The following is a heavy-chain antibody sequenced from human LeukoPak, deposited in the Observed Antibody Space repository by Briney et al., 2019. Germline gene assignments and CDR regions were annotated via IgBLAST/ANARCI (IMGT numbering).Heavy chain of an antibody. Sequence: SSQTLSLTCAVSGGSISSGGYSWSWLPQPPGKGVEWVGYIYHSGSTYYNHYLRSRVTISVGRSKKQPSLKLSSVSAAERGVYYCASLVYGEFEYWGQGTLVTVSS. D-gene: IGHD4-17*01. V-gene: IGHV4-30-2*01. CDR2: IYHSGST. CDR1: GGSISSGGYS. CDR3: ASLVYGEFEY. J-gene: IGHJ4*02.